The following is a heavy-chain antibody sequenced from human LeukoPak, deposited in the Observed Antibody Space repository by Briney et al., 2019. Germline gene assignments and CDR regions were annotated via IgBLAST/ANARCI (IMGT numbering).Heavy chain of an antibody. D-gene: IGHD5-18*01. CDR1: GYTFTSYY. J-gene: IGHJ5*02. CDR2: INPSGGST. CDR3: ARGTGGYSYGYSLYVDWFDP. Sequence: ASVKVSCKASGYTFTSYYMHWVRQAPGQGLEWMGIINPSGGSTSYAQKFQGRVTMTRDMSTSTVYMELSSLRSEDTAVYYCARGTGGYSYGYSLYVDWFDPWGQGTLVTVSS. V-gene: IGHV1-46*01.